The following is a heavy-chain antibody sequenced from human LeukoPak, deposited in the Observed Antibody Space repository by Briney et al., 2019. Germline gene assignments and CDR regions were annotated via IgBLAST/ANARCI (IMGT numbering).Heavy chain of an antibody. CDR1: GFTFSSYA. V-gene: IGHV3-23*01. D-gene: IGHD2-2*01. Sequence: QPGGSLRHSCAASGFTFSSYAMSWVRQAPGKGLEWVSGISGSGGSTYYADSVKGRFTISRDNSKNTLYLQMNSLRAEDTAVYYCAKAGCSSTTCYPPKNFDYWGQGTLVTVSS. CDR2: ISGSGGST. CDR3: AKAGCSSTTCYPPKNFDY. J-gene: IGHJ4*02.